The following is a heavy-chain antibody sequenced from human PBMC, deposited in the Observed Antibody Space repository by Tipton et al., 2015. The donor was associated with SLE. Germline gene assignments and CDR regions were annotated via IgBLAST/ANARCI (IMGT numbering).Heavy chain of an antibody. D-gene: IGHD6-13*01. J-gene: IGHJ4*02. Sequence: TLSLTCAVYGGSFSGYYWSWIRQPPGKGLEWIGEINHSGSTNYNPSLKSRVTISVDTPKNQFSLKLSSVTAADTAVYYCARGAAAAGTSFDYWGQGTLVTVSS. V-gene: IGHV4-34*01. CDR2: INHSGST. CDR1: GGSFSGYY. CDR3: ARGAAAAGTSFDY.